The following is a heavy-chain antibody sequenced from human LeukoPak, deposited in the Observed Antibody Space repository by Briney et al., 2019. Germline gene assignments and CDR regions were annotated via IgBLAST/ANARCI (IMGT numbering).Heavy chain of an antibody. J-gene: IGHJ4*02. CDR1: GGYISSYY. V-gene: IGHV4-59*08. Sequence: SETLSLTCTVSGGYISSYYWSWIRQPPGKGLEWIGYIYYSGSTNYNPSLKSRVTISMDTSKNQFSLKLSSVTAADTAVYYCARHGRMATISTYFDYWGQGTLVTVSS. D-gene: IGHD5-24*01. CDR3: ARHGRMATISTYFDY. CDR2: IYYSGST.